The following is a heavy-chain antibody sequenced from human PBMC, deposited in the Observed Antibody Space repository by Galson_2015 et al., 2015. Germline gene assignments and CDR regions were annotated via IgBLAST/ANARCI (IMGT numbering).Heavy chain of an antibody. D-gene: IGHD5-12*01. J-gene: IGHJ6*03. CDR3: ARDRNSGYDSRFEYYYYYYMDV. V-gene: IGHV3-21*01. CDR2: ITSSGSYI. Sequence: SLRLSCAASGFTFSTYSVSWVRQAPGKGLEWVSSITSSGSYIYYADSVKGRFTISRDSAKNSLYLQMSSLRVEDTAVYYCARDRNSGYDSRFEYYYYYYMDVWGKGTTVTVSS. CDR1: GFTFSTYS.